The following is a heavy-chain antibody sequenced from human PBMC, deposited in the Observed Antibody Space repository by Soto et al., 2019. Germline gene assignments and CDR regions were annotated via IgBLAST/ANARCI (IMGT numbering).Heavy chain of an antibody. Sequence: QPAGALPLSCAASGVPSRGHSMSWVRPAPGKGLECVSAISGSGGSTYYADSVKGRFTISRDNSKNTLYLQMNSLRAEDTAVYYCAKVATARTQDAFDSWGQGTMVTVSS. V-gene: IGHV3-23*01. D-gene: IGHD2-21*02. CDR1: GVPSRGHS. J-gene: IGHJ3*02. CDR3: AKVATARTQDAFDS. CDR2: ISGSGGST.